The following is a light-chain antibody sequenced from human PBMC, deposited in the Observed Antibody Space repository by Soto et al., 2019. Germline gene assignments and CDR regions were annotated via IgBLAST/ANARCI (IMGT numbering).Light chain of an antibody. V-gene: IGKV1-5*01. J-gene: IGKJ4*01. CDR2: DAS. CDR1: QSINML. CDR3: HQYNTYST. Sequence: DTQMTQSPSAMAASVGDRVTITCRASQSINMLLAWYQQKPGQAPNLLIYDASNLESGAPSRFSGSGSGTEFALTSSGLQPDDFAIYYSHQYNTYSTFGGGTKVDIK.